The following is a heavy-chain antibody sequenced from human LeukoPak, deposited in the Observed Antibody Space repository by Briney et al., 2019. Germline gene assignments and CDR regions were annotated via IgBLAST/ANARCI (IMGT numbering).Heavy chain of an antibody. CDR3: ANNLIRTDAFDI. CDR2: INWDGAHT. D-gene: IGHD2-8*01. V-gene: IGHV3-43*01. J-gene: IGHJ3*02. Sequence: GGSLRLSCAASGFTFGDYTMHWVRQPPGRGPEWVSLINWDGAHTYYADSVKGRFTISRDNSKNTLYLQMNSLRAEDTAVYYCANNLIRTDAFDIWGQGTMVTVSS. CDR1: GFTFGDYT.